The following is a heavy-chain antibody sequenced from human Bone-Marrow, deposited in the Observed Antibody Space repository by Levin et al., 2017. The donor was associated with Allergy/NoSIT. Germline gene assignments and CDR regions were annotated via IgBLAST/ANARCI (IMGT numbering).Heavy chain of an antibody. Sequence: SETLSLTCTVSGGSVGSGSYYWNWIRQFPGKELQWIGYINYSGSTIYNPSLNSRVNISFDTSKSQFFLRLSSVTAAGTAVYYCARDEIGYKFPHQYYYGLDVWGQGTTVTVSS. CDR1: GGSVGSGSYY. CDR2: INYSGST. D-gene: IGHD5-24*01. V-gene: IGHV4-61*01. J-gene: IGHJ6*02. CDR3: ARDEIGYKFPHQYYYGLDV.